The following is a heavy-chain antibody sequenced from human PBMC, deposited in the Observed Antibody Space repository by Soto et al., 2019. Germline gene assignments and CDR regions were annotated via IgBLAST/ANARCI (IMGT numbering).Heavy chain of an antibody. D-gene: IGHD2-15*01. J-gene: IGHJ4*02. V-gene: IGHV3-48*03. CDR2: VSSTGSGT. CDR1: GFTFSSYE. CDR3: AADTGDIEVVPATT. Sequence: PGGSLRLSCAASGFTFSSYEMHWVRQAPGKGLEWISYVSSTGSGTHYADSVKGRFTMSRDNTKNSVSLQMSSLRAEDTAMYYCAADTGDIEVVPATTWGQGTLVTVSS.